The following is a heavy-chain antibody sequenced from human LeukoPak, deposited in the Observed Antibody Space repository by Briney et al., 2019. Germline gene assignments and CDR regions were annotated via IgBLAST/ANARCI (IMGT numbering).Heavy chain of an antibody. D-gene: IGHD6-19*01. CDR3: ARDVPYSSGWSYYYYYGMDV. CDR2: INPSGGST. V-gene: IGHV1-46*01. Sequence: ASVKVSCTASGYTFTSYYMHWVRQAPGQGLEWMGIINPSGGSTSYAQKFQGRVTMTRDTPTSTVYMELSSLRSEDTAVYYCARDVPYSSGWSYYYYYGMDVWGQGTTVTVSS. J-gene: IGHJ6*02. CDR1: GYTFTSYY.